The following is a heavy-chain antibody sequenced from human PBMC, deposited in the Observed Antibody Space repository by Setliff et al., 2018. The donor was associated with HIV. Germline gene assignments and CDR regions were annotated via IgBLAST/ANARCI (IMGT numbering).Heavy chain of an antibody. D-gene: IGHD2-8*01. J-gene: IGHJ5*02. Sequence: SETLSLTCTVSGASVSSGGYYWSWVRQHPGKGPEWIAHIYHNGNTYYNPSLKSRVAISVDTSENQFSLKLNSVTAADTAVYYCARRGRDGVLIVFATGFDPWGQGTLVTVSS. V-gene: IGHV4-39*01. CDR2: IYHNGNT. CDR3: ARRGRDGVLIVFATGFDP. CDR1: GASVSSGGYY.